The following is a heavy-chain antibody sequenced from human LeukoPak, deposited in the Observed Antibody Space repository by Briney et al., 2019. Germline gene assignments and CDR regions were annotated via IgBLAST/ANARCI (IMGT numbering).Heavy chain of an antibody. J-gene: IGHJ4*02. Sequence: GGSPRLSCAASGFTFSSYTMSWVRQAPGKGLEWVARISYDGSNKYYADSVKGRFTISRDNSKNTLYLQMNSLRPEDTAMYYCARVSLEGGFDYWGQGTLVTVSS. CDR1: GFTFSSYT. V-gene: IGHV3-30*04. CDR2: ISYDGSNK. CDR3: ARVSLEGGFDY.